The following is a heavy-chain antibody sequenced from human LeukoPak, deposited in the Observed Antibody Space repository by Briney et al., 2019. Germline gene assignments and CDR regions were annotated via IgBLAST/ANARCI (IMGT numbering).Heavy chain of an antibody. CDR1: GGSISSYY. CDR2: IYYSGST. Sequence: SETLSLTCTVSGGSISSYYWSWIRQPPGKGLEWIGYIYYSGSTNYNPSLKSRVTRSVDTSKNQFSLKLSSVTAADTAVYYCARHVGGYDFWSGYLNWFDPWGQGTLVTVSS. D-gene: IGHD3-3*01. V-gene: IGHV4-59*08. J-gene: IGHJ5*02. CDR3: ARHVGGYDFWSGYLNWFDP.